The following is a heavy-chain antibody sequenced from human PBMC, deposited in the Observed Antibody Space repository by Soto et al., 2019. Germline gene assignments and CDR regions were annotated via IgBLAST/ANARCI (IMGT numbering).Heavy chain of an antibody. J-gene: IGHJ4*02. CDR3: AKRTPGYCSVGICHYFDF. Sequence: PGGSLSLSCAASGFAFNNFAMSWVRQAPGKGLEWVSVIDGPGETTYYADPVKGRFTISRDNSKSTLFLQMNRLRVEDTALYYCAKRTPGYCSVGICHYFDFWGQGSLVTVSS. CDR1: GFAFNNFA. D-gene: IGHD2-15*01. V-gene: IGHV3-23*01. CDR2: IDGPGETT.